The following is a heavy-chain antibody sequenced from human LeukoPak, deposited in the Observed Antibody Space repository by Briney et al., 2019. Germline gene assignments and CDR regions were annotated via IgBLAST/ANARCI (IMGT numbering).Heavy chain of an antibody. J-gene: IGHJ4*02. D-gene: IGHD6-13*01. V-gene: IGHV1-8*01. CDR3: AGGRSGLAAAGTYDY. CDR2: INPKSGRT. CDR1: GYTFTSSD. Sequence: ASVKVSCKASGYTFTSSDINWVRQATGQGLEWMGWINPKSGRTGYAKKFQARVSMTMNTSISTAYMEVSSLRFEDTAVYYCAGGRSGLAAAGTYDYWGQGTLITVSS.